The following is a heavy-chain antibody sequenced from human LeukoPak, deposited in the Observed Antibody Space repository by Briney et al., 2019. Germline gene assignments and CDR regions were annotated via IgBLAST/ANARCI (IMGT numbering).Heavy chain of an antibody. V-gene: IGHV4-61*05. CDR1: GGSISSSSYY. CDR2: IYDSGST. D-gene: IGHD3-22*01. CDR3: ASLTTADAFDI. Sequence: SETLSLTCTVSGGSISSSSYYWGWVRQPPGKGLEWIGYIYDSGSTNYNPSLKSRVTISVDTSKNQFSLKVSSVTAADTAVYYCASLTTADAFDIWGQGTMVTVSS. J-gene: IGHJ3*02.